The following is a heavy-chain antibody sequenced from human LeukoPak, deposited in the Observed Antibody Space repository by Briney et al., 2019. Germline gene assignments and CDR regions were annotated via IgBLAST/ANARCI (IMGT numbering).Heavy chain of an antibody. CDR1: GFTFSSYS. CDR3: ARNYGSGSYGDY. V-gene: IGHV3-21*01. D-gene: IGHD3-10*01. CDR2: ISSSSSYI. Sequence: GGSLRLSCAASGFTFSSYSMNWVRQAPGKGLEWVSSISSSSSYIYYADSVKGRFTISRDNAKDSLYLQMNSLRAEDTAVYYCARNYGSGSYGDYWGQGTLVTVSS. J-gene: IGHJ4*02.